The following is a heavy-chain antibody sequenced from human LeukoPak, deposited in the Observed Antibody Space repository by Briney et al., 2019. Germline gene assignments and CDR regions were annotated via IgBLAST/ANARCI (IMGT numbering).Heavy chain of an antibody. J-gene: IGHJ5*02. CDR3: VSGYCSGGSCKGAFDP. CDR2: ISYDGSNK. Sequence: PGGSLRLSCAASGFTFSSYAMHWVRQAPGKGLEWVAVISYDGSNKYYADSVKGRFTISRDNSKNTLYLQMNSLRAEDTAVYYCVSGYCSGGSCKGAFDPWGQGTLVTVSS. V-gene: IGHV3-30-3*01. CDR1: GFTFSSYA. D-gene: IGHD2-15*01.